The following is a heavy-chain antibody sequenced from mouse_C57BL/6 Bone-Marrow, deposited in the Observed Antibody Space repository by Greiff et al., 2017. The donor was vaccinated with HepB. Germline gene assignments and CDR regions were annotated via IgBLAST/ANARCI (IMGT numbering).Heavy chain of an antibody. CDR2: INPSSGYT. CDR3: ERGEWSSCWYFDV. CDR1: GYTFTSYS. Sequence: VQLQQSGAELARPGASVKLSCKASGYTFTSYSMHWVNQRPGQGLEWIGYINPSSGYTKYNQKFKAKATLTADKSSSPAYMQLSSLTSEDSAVYYCERGEWSSCWYFDVWGTGTTVTVSS. D-gene: IGHD1-1*01. V-gene: IGHV1-4*01. J-gene: IGHJ1*03.